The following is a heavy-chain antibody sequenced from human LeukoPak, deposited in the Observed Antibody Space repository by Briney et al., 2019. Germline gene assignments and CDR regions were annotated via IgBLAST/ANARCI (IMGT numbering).Heavy chain of an antibody. D-gene: IGHD3-22*01. CDR3: ARGDYYDSSGYYEPLRSVY. J-gene: IGHJ4*02. CDR1: GYTFTSYA. Sequence: EASVKVSCKASGYTFTSYAMNWVRQAPGQGLEWMGWINTNTGNPTYAQGFTGRFVFSLDTSVSTAYLQISSLKAEDTAVYYCARGDYYDSSGYYEPLRSVYWGQGTLVTVSS. CDR2: INTNTGNP. V-gene: IGHV7-4-1*02.